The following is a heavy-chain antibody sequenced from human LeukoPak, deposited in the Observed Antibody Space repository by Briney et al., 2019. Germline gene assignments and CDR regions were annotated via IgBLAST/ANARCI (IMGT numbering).Heavy chain of an antibody. J-gene: IGHJ4*02. CDR2: MYTGGST. CDR3: ARGSRSGWPIH. V-gene: IGHV4-4*07. D-gene: IGHD6-25*01. CDR1: GDTIRSYY. Sequence: SETLSLTCTVSGDTIRSYYWSWIRQPAGKGLEWIGRMYTGGSTNYNPSLKSRVTMSGDTSKNQVSLRLTPVTAADTAVYYCARGSRSGWPIHWGQGTLVTVSS.